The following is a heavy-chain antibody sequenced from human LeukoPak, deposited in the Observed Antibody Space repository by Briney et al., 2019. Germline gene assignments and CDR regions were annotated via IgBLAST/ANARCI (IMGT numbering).Heavy chain of an antibody. CDR2: INHNGNVN. CDR1: GFTFSSYW. D-gene: IGHD3-16*01. J-gene: IGHJ6*02. V-gene: IGHV3-7*03. CDR3: ARGGGLDV. Sequence: GGSLRLSCTASGFTFSSYWMNWARQAPGKGLEWVASINHNGNVNYYVDSVKGRFTISRDNAKNSLYLQMSNLRAEDTAVYFCARGGGLDVWGQGATVTVSS.